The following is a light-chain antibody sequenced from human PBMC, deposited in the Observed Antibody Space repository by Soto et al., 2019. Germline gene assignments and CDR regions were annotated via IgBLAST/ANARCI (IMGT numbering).Light chain of an antibody. CDR1: SSNIGAGYD. J-gene: IGLJ1*01. CDR2: GNS. Sequence: QPVLTQPPSVSGAPGQRVTISCTGSSSNIGAGYDVHWYQQLPGTAPKLLIYGNSNRPSGVPDRFSGSKSGTSASLAITGLQAEYEADYYCQSYDSSLSGFYVFGTGTKLTVL. V-gene: IGLV1-40*01. CDR3: QSYDSSLSGFYV.